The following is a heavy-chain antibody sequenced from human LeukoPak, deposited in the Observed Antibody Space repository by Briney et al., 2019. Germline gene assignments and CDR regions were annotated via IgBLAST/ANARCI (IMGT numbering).Heavy chain of an antibody. Sequence: SETLSLTCTVSGDSVSSTGYYWGWIRQPPGKGLEWIGYIYYSGSTYYNPSLKSRITISVDTSKNQFSLKLSSVTAADTAVYYCAREKAVYGSGSYLFWGRGTLVTVSS. D-gene: IGHD3-10*01. V-gene: IGHV4-30-4*08. J-gene: IGHJ4*02. CDR1: GDSVSSTGYY. CDR2: IYYSGST. CDR3: AREKAVYGSGSYLF.